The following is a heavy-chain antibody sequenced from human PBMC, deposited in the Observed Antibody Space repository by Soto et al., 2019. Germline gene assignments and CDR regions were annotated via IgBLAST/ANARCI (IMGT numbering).Heavy chain of an antibody. D-gene: IGHD3-10*01. J-gene: IGHJ6*02. V-gene: IGHV3-30*18. CDR1: GFTFSSYG. CDR2: ISYDGSNK. Sequence: GGSLRLSCAASGFTFSSYGMHWVRQAPGKGLEWVAVISYDGSNKYYADSVKGRFTISRDNSKNTLYLQMNSLRAEDTAVYYCAKDLLDSGRTAYYGMDVWAKGPRSPSP. CDR3: AKDLLDSGRTAYYGMDV.